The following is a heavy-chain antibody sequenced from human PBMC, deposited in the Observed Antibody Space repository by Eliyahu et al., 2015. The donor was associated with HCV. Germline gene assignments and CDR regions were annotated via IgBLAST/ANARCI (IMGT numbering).Heavy chain of an antibody. CDR3: ARRSGSGSSRNFDY. CDR2: IHHSGST. CDR1: GYSISSGYH. D-gene: IGHD3-10*01. J-gene: IGHJ4*02. Sequence: QVQLQESGPGLVKPSETLSLTCSVSGYSISSGYHWAWIRKAPGRGLEWIGSIHHSGSTHHNPSLKSRVTISIDTSKNSFSLKLTSVTAADTAVYYCARRSGSGSSRNFDYWGQGTLVTVSS. V-gene: IGHV4-38-2*02.